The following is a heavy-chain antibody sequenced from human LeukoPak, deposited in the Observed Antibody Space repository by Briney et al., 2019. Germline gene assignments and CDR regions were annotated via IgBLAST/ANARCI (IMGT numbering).Heavy chain of an antibody. CDR2: ISYDGSNK. V-gene: IGHV3-30*03. CDR1: GFTFSYAW. CDR3: ASQIAAAGTYLTPHY. J-gene: IGHJ4*02. Sequence: TGGSLRLSCAASGFTFSYAWMSWVRQAPGKGLEWVAAISYDGSNKYYADSVKGRFTVSRDNSKNTLYLQLNGLRAEDTAVYYCASQIAAAGTYLTPHYWGQGTLVTVSS. D-gene: IGHD6-13*01.